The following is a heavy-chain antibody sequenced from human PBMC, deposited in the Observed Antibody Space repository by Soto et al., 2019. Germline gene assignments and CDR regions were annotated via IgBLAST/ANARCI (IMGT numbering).Heavy chain of an antibody. D-gene: IGHD4-17*01. V-gene: IGHV1-18*01. CDR3: ARDGYGDYGY. Sequence: QVQLVQSGAEVKKPGTSVKVSCKASGYTFTSNGITWVRQAPGQGLEWMGWISTYNGNTNYPQKLQCRVTMTRDTSTSIAYMELRDLRSDDTAVYYCARDGYGDYGYWGQGSLVTVSS. CDR1: GYTFTSNG. J-gene: IGHJ4*02. CDR2: ISTYNGNT.